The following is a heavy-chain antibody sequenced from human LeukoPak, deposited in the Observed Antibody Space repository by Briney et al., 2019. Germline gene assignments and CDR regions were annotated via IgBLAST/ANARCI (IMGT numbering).Heavy chain of an antibody. CDR1: GGSISSYY. J-gene: IGHJ4*02. CDR2: IYTSGST. D-gene: IGHD2-15*01. V-gene: IGHV4-4*07. CDR3: ARAKVVAATPVFDY. Sequence: PSETLSLTCTVSGGSISSYYWSWIRQPAGKGLEWIGRIYTSGSTNYNPSLKSRVTMSVDTSKNQFSLKLSSVTAADTAVYYCARAKVVAATPVFDYWGQGTLVTVSS.